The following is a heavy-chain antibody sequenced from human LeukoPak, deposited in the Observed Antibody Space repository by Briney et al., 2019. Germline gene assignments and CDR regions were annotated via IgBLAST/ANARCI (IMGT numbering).Heavy chain of an antibody. CDR1: GYSISSGYY. D-gene: IGHD4-11*01. Sequence: PSETLSLTCTVSGYSISSGYYWGWIRQPPGKGLEWIGSIYHSGSTNYNPSLKSRVTISVDTSKNQFSLKLSSVTAADTAVYYCARGDYSNPVWVDYWGQGTLVTVSS. J-gene: IGHJ4*02. CDR2: IYHSGST. CDR3: ARGDYSNPVWVDY. V-gene: IGHV4-38-2*02.